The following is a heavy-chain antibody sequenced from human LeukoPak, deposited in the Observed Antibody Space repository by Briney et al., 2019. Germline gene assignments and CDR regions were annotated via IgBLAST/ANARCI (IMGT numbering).Heavy chain of an antibody. J-gene: IGHJ4*02. V-gene: IGHV4-34*01. CDR1: GGSFSGYY. CDR3: ARGSENYYDSSGLDY. D-gene: IGHD3-22*01. CDR2: INHSGST. Sequence: PSETLSLTCAVYGGSFSGYYWSWIRQPPGKGLEWIGEINHSGSTNYNPSLKSRVTISVDKSKNQFTLTLSSVTAADTAVYYCARGSENYYDSSGLDYWGQGTLVTVSS.